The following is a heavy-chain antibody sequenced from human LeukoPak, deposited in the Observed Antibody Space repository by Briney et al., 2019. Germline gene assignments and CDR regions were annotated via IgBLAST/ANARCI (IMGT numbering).Heavy chain of an antibody. CDR3: ARYRSGSYYFDY. Sequence: GGSLRLSCAASGFTFSSYEMNWVRQAPGKGLEWVSYISSSGSTIYYADSVKGRFTISRDNAKNSLYLQMNTLRAEETAVYYCARYRSGSYYFDYWGQGTLVTVSS. V-gene: IGHV3-48*03. CDR1: GFTFSSYE. CDR2: ISSSGSTI. D-gene: IGHD1-26*01. J-gene: IGHJ4*02.